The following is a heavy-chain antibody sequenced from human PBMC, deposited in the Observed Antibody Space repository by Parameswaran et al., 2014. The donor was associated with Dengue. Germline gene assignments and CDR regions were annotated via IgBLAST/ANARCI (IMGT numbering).Heavy chain of an antibody. CDR3: ARDLRVVVVAATYYYYYGMDV. J-gene: IGHJ6*02. D-gene: IGHD2-15*01. CDR2: IWYDGSNK. V-gene: IGHV3-33*01. Sequence: VRQAPGKGLEWVAVIWYDGSNKYYADSVKGRFTISRDNSKNTLYLQMNSLRAEDTAVYYCARDLRVVVVAATYYYYYGMDVWGQGTTVTVSS.